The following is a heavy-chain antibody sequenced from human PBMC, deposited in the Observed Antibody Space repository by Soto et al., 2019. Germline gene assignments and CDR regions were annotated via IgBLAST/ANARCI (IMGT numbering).Heavy chain of an antibody. Sequence: GESLKISCQVSGYTFTTYWLAWVRQMPGKGLEYMGIIFPGDSDTRYSPSFQGQVTISADKSINTAYLQWTSLKASDTAIYYCARARVSTPRLEDPFDVWGQGTMVTVSS. D-gene: IGHD5-12*01. V-gene: IGHV5-51*01. CDR2: IFPGDSDT. J-gene: IGHJ3*01. CDR1: GYTFTTYW. CDR3: ARARVSTPRLEDPFDV.